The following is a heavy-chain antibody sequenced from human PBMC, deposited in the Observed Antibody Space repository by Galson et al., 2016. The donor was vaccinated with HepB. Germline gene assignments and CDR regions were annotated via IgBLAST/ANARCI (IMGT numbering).Heavy chain of an antibody. CDR1: GFSFSSYS. Sequence: SLRLSCAASGFSFSSYSMHWVRQAPGKGLEYIATISGNAGRTYYADSVKGRFTISRDNAKNTLYLQMNSLRAEDTAFYYCATVSGPLDYWGQGTLVTVSP. D-gene: IGHD3-16*01. CDR3: ATVSGPLDY. J-gene: IGHJ4*02. V-gene: IGHV3-64*04. CDR2: ISGNAGRT.